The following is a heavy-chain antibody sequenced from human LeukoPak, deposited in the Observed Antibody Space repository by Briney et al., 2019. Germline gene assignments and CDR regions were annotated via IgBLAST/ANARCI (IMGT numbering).Heavy chain of an antibody. Sequence: SETLSLTCAVYGGSFSGYYWSWIRQPPGKGLEWIGEINHSGSTNYNPSLKSRVTISVDTSKNQFSLRLSSVTAADTAVYFCARVETTVTKNDAFDIWGQGTLVTVSS. V-gene: IGHV4-34*01. CDR3: ARVETTVTKNDAFDI. J-gene: IGHJ3*02. D-gene: IGHD4-17*01. CDR1: GGSFSGYY. CDR2: INHSGST.